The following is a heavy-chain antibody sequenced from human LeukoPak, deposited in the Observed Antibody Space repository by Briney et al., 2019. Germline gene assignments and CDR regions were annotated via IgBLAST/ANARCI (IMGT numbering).Heavy chain of an antibody. D-gene: IGHD3-22*01. V-gene: IGHV1-8*01. CDR1: GYTFTSYD. CDR3: ARGRLYSSGYSSRYYYMDV. CDR2: MNPNSGNT. Sequence: ASVKVSCKAPGYTFTSYDINWVRQATGQGLEWMGWMNPNSGNTGYAQKFQGRVTMARNTSISTAYMELSSLRSEDTAVYYCARGRLYSSGYSSRYYYMDVWGKGTTVTVSS. J-gene: IGHJ6*03.